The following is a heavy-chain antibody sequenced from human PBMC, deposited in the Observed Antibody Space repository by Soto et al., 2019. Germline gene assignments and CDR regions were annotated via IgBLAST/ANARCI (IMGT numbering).Heavy chain of an antibody. D-gene: IGHD3-10*01. J-gene: IGHJ4*02. CDR2: ISGSGGST. CDR3: AKDHSPAYYYGSGSYEGHFDY. Sequence: GGSLRLSCAASGFTFSNYAMSWVRQAPGKGLEWVSAISGSGGSTYYADSVKGRFTISRDNSKNTLYLQMNSLRAEDTAVYYCAKDHSPAYYYGSGSYEGHFDYWGQGTLVTVSS. V-gene: IGHV3-23*01. CDR1: GFTFSNYA.